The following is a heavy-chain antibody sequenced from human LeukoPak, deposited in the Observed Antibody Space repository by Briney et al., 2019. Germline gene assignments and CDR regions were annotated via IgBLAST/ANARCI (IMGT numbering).Heavy chain of an antibody. CDR3: ARRSTVTTRGGAPDY. CDR2: ISYDGSNK. D-gene: IGHD4-17*01. Sequence: QAGGSLRLSCAASGFTFSSYAMHWVRQAPGKGLEWVAVISYDGSNKYYADSVKGRFTISRDNSKNMLYLQMNSLRAEDTAVYYCARRSTVTTRGGAPDYWGQGTLVTVSS. V-gene: IGHV3-30-3*01. CDR1: GFTFSSYA. J-gene: IGHJ4*02.